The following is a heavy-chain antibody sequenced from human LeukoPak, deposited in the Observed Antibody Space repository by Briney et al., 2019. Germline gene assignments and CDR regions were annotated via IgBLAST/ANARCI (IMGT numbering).Heavy chain of an antibody. V-gene: IGHV4-59*01. CDR1: GGSISSYY. Sequence: SETLSLTCTVSGGSISSYYWSWSRQPPGEGLEWIGYIYYSGSTNYNPSLKSRVTISVDTSKNQISLKLTSVTAAGTAVYYCARGGATYYDILAGFFDYWGQGTLVSVSS. J-gene: IGHJ4*02. D-gene: IGHD3-9*01. CDR2: IYYSGST. CDR3: ARGGATYYDILAGFFDY.